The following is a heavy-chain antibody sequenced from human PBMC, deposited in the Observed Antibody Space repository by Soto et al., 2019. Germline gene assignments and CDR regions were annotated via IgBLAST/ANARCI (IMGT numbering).Heavy chain of an antibody. CDR3: ARDGITMIDRGNYFDY. V-gene: IGHV4-31*03. J-gene: IGHJ4*02. Sequence: SETLSLTCTVSGGSISSGGYYWSWIRQHPGKGLEWIGYIYYSGSTYYNPSLKSRVTISVDTPKNQFSLTLSSVTAAATAVYYCARDGITMIDRGNYFDYWGQGTLVTVSS. CDR1: GGSISSGGYY. CDR2: IYYSGST. D-gene: IGHD3-22*01.